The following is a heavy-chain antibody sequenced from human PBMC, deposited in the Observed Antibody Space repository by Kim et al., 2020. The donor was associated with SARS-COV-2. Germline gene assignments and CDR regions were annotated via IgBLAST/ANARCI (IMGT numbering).Heavy chain of an antibody. CDR3: ARGGVATMRFFDY. V-gene: IGHV6-1*01. D-gene: IGHD5-12*01. Sequence: YAGSVKSRIPLNPDTSKTQFSLQLNSVTPEDTAVYYCARGGVATMRFFDYWGQGTLVTVSS. J-gene: IGHJ4*02.